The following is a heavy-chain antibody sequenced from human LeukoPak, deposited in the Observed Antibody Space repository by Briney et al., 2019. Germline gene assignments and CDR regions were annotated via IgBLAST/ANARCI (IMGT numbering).Heavy chain of an antibody. Sequence: PGGSLRLSCAASGFTFDDYGMSWVRQAPGKGLEWVSGINWNGGSTGCADSVKGRFTISRDNAKNSLYLQMNSLRAEDTALYYCARVVREGSYYDFWSGLDYWGQGTLVTVSS. V-gene: IGHV3-20*04. CDR2: INWNGGST. D-gene: IGHD3-3*01. CDR1: GFTFDDYG. J-gene: IGHJ4*02. CDR3: ARVVREGSYYDFWSGLDY.